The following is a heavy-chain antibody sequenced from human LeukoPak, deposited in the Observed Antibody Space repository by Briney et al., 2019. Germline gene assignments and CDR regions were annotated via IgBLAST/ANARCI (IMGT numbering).Heavy chain of an antibody. D-gene: IGHD2-2*02. CDR1: GYSISSGYY. J-gene: IGHJ4*02. V-gene: IGHV4-38-2*01. CDR3: ARGMRYCSSTSCYTGADY. Sequence: SETLSLTCAVSGYSISSGYYWGWIRQPPGKGLEWIGSIYHSGSTYYNPSLKSRVTISVDTSKNQFSLKLSSVTAADTAVYYCARGMRYCSSTSCYTGADYWGQGTLVTVSS. CDR2: IYHSGST.